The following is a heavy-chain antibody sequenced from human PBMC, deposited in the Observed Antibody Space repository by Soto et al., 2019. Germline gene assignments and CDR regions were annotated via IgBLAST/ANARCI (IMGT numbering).Heavy chain of an antibody. CDR1: GYTFTSYA. J-gene: IGHJ6*02. CDR3: ARSERIFGVVIIRDYYYGMDV. Sequence: ASVKVSCKASGYTFTSYAVHWVRQAPGQRLEWMGWINAGNGNTKYSQKFQGRVTITRDTSASTAYMELSSLRSEDTAVYYCARSERIFGVVIIRDYYYGMDVWGQGTTVTVSS. CDR2: INAGNGNT. V-gene: IGHV1-3*01. D-gene: IGHD3-3*01.